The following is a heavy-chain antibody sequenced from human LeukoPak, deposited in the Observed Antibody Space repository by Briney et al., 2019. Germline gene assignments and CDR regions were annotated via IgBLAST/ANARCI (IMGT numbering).Heavy chain of an antibody. CDR2: IYYSGSS. CDR3: ARGRAYYRKPFDY. J-gene: IGHJ4*02. Sequence: SETLSLTCTVSGASISSYYWSWIRQPPGKGLEWIGFIYYSGSSNYNPSLKSRVTMSIDRSKNQFSLKMTSVTAADTAVYYCARGRAYYRKPFDYWGQGTLVTVSS. V-gene: IGHV4-59*12. D-gene: IGHD3-22*01. CDR1: GASISSYY.